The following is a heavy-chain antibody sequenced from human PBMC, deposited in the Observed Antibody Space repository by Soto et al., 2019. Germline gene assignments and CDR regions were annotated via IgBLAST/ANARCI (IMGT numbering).Heavy chain of an antibody. V-gene: IGHV1-69*01. D-gene: IGHD5-12*01. J-gene: IGHJ4*02. CDR2: IIPIFGTA. Sequence: QVQLVQSGAEVKKPGSSVKVSCKASGGTFNSYAISWVRQAPGQGLEWMGGIIPIFGTAKYAQKFQGRVTLAADDSTNTGYLELTNLPSEGPCVYFCAGVGYTSGPTFDYWGQGPLVIVSS. CDR3: AGVGYTSGPTFDY. CDR1: GGTFNSYA.